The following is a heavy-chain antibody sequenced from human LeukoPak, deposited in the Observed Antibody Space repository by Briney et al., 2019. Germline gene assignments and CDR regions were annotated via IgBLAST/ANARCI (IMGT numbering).Heavy chain of an antibody. CDR2: IYHSGST. CDR1: GGSISSGGYS. Sequence: SETLSLTCAVSGGSISSGGYSWSWIRQPPGKGLEWIGYIYHSGSTYYNPSLKSRVTISVDRSKNQFSLKLSSVAAADTPVYYCARANWGPPYYFDYWGQGTLVTVSS. J-gene: IGHJ4*02. CDR3: ARANWGPPYYFDY. V-gene: IGHV4-30-2*01. D-gene: IGHD7-27*01.